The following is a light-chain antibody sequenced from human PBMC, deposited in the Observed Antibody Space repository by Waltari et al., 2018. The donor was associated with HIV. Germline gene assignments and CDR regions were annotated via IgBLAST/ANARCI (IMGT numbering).Light chain of an antibody. J-gene: IGKJ4*01. CDR2: EAS. Sequence: AIQLTQSPSSLSASVGERVSVTCRTSRDIGRSLAWFQQKPGKPPNLLIYEASNIESGVPSRFSGSGSGTDFSLNISDLQPEDFATYFCQQFHSYPPTFGGGTKVEIK. V-gene: IGKV1-13*02. CDR3: QQFHSYPPT. CDR1: RDIGRS.